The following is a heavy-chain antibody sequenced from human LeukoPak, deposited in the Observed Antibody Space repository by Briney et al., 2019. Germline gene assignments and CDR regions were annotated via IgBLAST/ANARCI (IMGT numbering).Heavy chain of an antibody. CDR1: GYTLTELS. CDR3: ATGNMVRGVIIGAVFDY. D-gene: IGHD3-10*01. V-gene: IGHV1-24*01. Sequence: ASVKVSCKVSGYTLTELSMHWVGQAPGKGLEWMGGFDPEDGETIYAQKFQGRVTMTEDTSTDTAYMELSSLRSEDTAVYYCATGNMVRGVIIGAVFDYWGQGTLVTVSS. CDR2: FDPEDGET. J-gene: IGHJ4*02.